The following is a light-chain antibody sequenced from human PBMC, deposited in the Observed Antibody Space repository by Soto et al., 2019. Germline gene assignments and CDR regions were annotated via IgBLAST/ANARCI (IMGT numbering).Light chain of an antibody. CDR1: QSVSSK. V-gene: IGKV3-15*01. J-gene: IGKJ1*01. CDR2: AAS. Sequence: EIVMTQSPATLSVSPGERATLSCRASQSVSSKIVWYQQKSGQAPRLLIYAASTRATGVPARFTGSGSGTEFTLTITSLQSEDFAFYYCQQYSNWPKTFGQGSRVEIK. CDR3: QQYSNWPKT.